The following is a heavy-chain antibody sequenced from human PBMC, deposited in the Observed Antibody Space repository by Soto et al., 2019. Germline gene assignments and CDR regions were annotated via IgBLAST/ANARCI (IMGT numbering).Heavy chain of an antibody. Sequence: GSLRLSCVASGFTFNSYWVHWVRQLPGKGLVWVSRISSDGTSTNYADSVKGRFTISRDNSKNTLYLQMNSLRAEDTAVYYCARDRSSVPAATPSYYYYYMDVWGKGTTVTVSS. CDR2: ISSDGTST. CDR1: GFTFNSYW. V-gene: IGHV3-74*01. D-gene: IGHD2-2*01. J-gene: IGHJ6*03. CDR3: ARDRSSVPAATPSYYYYYMDV.